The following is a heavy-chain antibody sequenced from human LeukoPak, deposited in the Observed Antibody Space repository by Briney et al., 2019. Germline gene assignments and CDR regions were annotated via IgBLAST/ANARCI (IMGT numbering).Heavy chain of an antibody. CDR2: INHSGST. D-gene: IGHD3-3*01. V-gene: IGHV4-34*01. J-gene: IGHJ4*02. CDR1: GGSFSGYY. Sequence: SETLSLTCAVYGGSFSGYYLSWIRQPPGKGLEWIGEINHSGSTNYNPSLKRRVTISVDTSKNQFSLKLSSVTAADTAVYYCARGGIRFLRRIDYWGQGTLVTVSS. CDR3: ARGGIRFLRRIDY.